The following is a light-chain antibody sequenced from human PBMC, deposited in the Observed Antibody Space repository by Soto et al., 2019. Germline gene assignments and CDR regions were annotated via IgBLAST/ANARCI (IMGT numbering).Light chain of an antibody. CDR3: QQYNNWPPVT. V-gene: IGKV3-15*01. J-gene: IGKJ2*01. CDR2: GAS. CDR1: QSVSSN. Sequence: EIVMTQSPVTLSVSPGEGATLSYRASQSVSSNLAWYQQKPGQAPRLLIYGASTRATGIPARFSGSGSGTEFTLTISSLQSEDFADYYCQQYNNWPPVTFGQGTKLEIK.